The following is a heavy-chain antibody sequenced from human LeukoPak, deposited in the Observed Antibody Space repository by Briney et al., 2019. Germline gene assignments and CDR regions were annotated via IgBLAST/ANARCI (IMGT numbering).Heavy chain of an antibody. D-gene: IGHD5-24*01. CDR1: GFTFNSYW. Sequence: GGSLRLSCAASGFTFNSYWMSWVRQAPGKGLEWVANIKQDGSKKYYADSVKGRFTISRDDSKNTLYLQMNSLRAEDTALYYCAKGGGWLQLRGYFEYWGQGTLVTVSS. CDR2: IKQDGSKK. J-gene: IGHJ4*02. V-gene: IGHV3-7*03. CDR3: AKGGGWLQLRGYFEY.